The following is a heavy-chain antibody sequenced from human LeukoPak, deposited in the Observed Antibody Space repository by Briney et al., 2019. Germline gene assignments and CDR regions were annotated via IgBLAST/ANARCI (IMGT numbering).Heavy chain of an antibody. CDR1: GFPFSSFA. V-gene: IGHV3-23*01. CDR3: AKHSHDGSAPYYEVQFDS. D-gene: IGHD3-22*01. CDR2: ISRTGVAT. Sequence: PGGSLRLSCAASGFPFSSFAMSWVRQAPGKGLEWVSTISRTGVATYYANSVKGRFTISRDNSKNTVYLQMNSLRAEDTAVYYSAKHSHDGSAPYYEVQFDSWGQGTLVTVSS. J-gene: IGHJ4*02.